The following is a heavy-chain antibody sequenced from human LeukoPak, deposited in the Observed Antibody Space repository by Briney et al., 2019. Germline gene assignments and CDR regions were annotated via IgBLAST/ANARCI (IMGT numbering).Heavy chain of an antibody. D-gene: IGHD2-2*01. Sequence: PGGSLRLSCAASGFTVSSNYMSWVRQAPGKGLEWASVIYSGGSTYYADSVKGRFTISRDNSKNTLYLQMNSLRAEDTAVYYCAKEGYQLPFNWFDPWGQGTLVTVSS. CDR3: AKEGYQLPFNWFDP. CDR2: IYSGGST. J-gene: IGHJ5*02. V-gene: IGHV3-53*01. CDR1: GFTVSSNY.